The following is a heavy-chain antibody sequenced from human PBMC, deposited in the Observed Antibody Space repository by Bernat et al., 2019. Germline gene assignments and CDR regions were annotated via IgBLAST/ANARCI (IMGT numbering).Heavy chain of an antibody. J-gene: IGHJ4*02. Sequence: QVQLVQSGGEVKKPGASVKVSCKASGYTFTNYYLYWVRQAPGQGLEWMGMIDPSGGSTSYAQKFQGRVSMTRDTSTSTVSLELGSLRSEDTAMYYCARDFSSSPAIFDCWGQGTLVTVSS. V-gene: IGHV1-46*01. CDR3: ARDFSSSPAIFDC. D-gene: IGHD6-6*01. CDR1: GYTFTNYY. CDR2: IDPSGGST.